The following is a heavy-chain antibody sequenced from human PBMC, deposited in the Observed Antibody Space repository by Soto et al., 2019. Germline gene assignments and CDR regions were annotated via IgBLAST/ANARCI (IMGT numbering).Heavy chain of an antibody. CDR2: INNDGSST. V-gene: IGHV3-74*01. CDR1: GFIFSNYW. Sequence: EVHLVESGGGLVQPGGSLRLSCTASGFIFSNYWIHWVRQAPGKGLVWVSRINNDGSSTDYVDSVKGRFTISRDNAKNTLDLQMNGLRAEDTAVYYCAKRDVGEGYHHWGQGTMVTVSS. J-gene: IGHJ1*01. CDR3: AKRDVGEGYHH. D-gene: IGHD2-2*01.